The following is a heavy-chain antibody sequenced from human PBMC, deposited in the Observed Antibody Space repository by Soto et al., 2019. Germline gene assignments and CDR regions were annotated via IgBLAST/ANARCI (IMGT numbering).Heavy chain of an antibody. J-gene: IGHJ5*01. CDR3: ARAYGAGSFDF. Sequence: QVQLVQSGAEVKKPGASVKVSCTGSGYTFRSYDIHWVRQATGQGLEWMGWVNPNTGNTGYAQKCQGRVTMTRDMSKSSADMEVNSLTSDDTAIYYSARAYGAGSFDFWGQGTVVSVSS. D-gene: IGHD3-10*01. CDR1: GYTFRSYD. CDR2: VNPNTGNT. V-gene: IGHV1-8*01.